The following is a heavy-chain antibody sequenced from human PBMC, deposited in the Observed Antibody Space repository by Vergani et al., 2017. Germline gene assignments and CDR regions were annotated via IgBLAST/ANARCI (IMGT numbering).Heavy chain of an antibody. CDR3: ARGGHYYVSLSGYSAGGWFDP. D-gene: IGHD3-9*01. J-gene: IGHJ5*02. V-gene: IGHV4-59*01. Sequence: QVQLQESGPGLVKPSETLSLTCTVSGGSISSYYWSWIRQPPGKGLEWIGYIYYSGSTNYNPSLKGRVTISIDTSKNQFSLKLSAVTAADTAVYYCARGGHYYVSLSGYSAGGWFDPWGQGTLVTVSS. CDR1: GGSISSYY. CDR2: IYYSGST.